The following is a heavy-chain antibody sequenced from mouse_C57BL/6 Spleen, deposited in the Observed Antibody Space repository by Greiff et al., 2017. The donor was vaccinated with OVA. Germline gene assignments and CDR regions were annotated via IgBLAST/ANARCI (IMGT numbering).Heavy chain of an antibody. CDR3: AREGNLTRYFDV. D-gene: IGHD2-12*01. Sequence: VQLQQPGAELVMPGASVKLSCKASGYTFTSYWMHWVKQRPGQGLEWIGEIDPSASYTNYNQKFKGKSTLTVDKSSSTAYMQLSSLTSEDSAVYYCAREGNLTRYFDVWGTGTTVTVSS. J-gene: IGHJ1*03. V-gene: IGHV1-69*01. CDR1: GYTFTSYW. CDR2: IDPSASYT.